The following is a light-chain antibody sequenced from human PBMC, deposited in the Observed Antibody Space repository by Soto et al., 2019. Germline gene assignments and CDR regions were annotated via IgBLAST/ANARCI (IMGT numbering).Light chain of an antibody. CDR2: EVT. V-gene: IGLV2-14*01. Sequence: QSALTQPASVSGSPGHSISIFCTGTTNDVGAYNYVSWYQLHPGKAPKVIIHEVTNRPSGVSNRCTGSKSGNTASLTISGLRAEDEADYFCASYSTITTFVFVTGTKLTVL. CDR3: ASYSTITTFV. CDR1: TNDVGAYNY. J-gene: IGLJ1*01.